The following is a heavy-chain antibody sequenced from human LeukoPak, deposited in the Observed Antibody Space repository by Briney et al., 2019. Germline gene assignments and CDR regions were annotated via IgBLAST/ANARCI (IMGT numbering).Heavy chain of an antibody. CDR3: ARGPTTVTTKDWFDP. V-gene: IGHV3-74*03. J-gene: IGHJ5*02. CDR2: INTYGTST. CDR1: GFTFSSYW. D-gene: IGHD4-17*01. Sequence: GESLKISCAASGFTFSSYWMHWVRQVPGKGLVWVARINTYGTSTTYGDSVEGRFTISRDNAKNTLYLEMNSLRDDDTAVYYCARGPTTVTTKDWFDPWGQGTQVTVSS.